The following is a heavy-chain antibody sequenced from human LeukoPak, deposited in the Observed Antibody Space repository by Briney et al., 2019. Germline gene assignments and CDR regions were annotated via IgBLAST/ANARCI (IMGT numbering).Heavy chain of an antibody. V-gene: IGHV4-59*08. Sequence: PSETLSLTCTVSGGSISSDYWNWIRQPPGKGLEWIGNIYYSGSTNYNPSLKSRVTISVDTSKNQFSLKLSSVTAADTAVYYCARHREYYYDSSGYAFDIWGQGTMVTVSS. CDR1: GGSISSDY. D-gene: IGHD3-22*01. CDR2: IYYSGST. J-gene: IGHJ3*02. CDR3: ARHREYYYDSSGYAFDI.